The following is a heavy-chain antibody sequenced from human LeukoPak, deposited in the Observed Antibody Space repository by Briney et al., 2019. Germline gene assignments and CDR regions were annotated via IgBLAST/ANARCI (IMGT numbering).Heavy chain of an antibody. Sequence: ASVKVSCKASGYTFTSYAMNWVRQAPGQGLEWMGWINTNTGNPTYAQGFTGRFVFSLDTSVSTAYLQISSLKAEDTAVYYCASSPLYYYDSSGYSIGEGYWGQGTLVTVSS. D-gene: IGHD3-22*01. J-gene: IGHJ4*02. CDR3: ASSPLYYYDSSGYSIGEGY. CDR1: GYTFTSYA. V-gene: IGHV7-4-1*02. CDR2: INTNTGNP.